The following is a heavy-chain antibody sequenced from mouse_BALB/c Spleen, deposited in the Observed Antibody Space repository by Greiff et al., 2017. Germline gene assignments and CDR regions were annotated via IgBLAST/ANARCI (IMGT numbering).Heavy chain of an antibody. Sequence: VQLQQSGAELVRPGVSVKISCKGSGYTFTDYAMHWVKQSHAKSLEWIGVISTYYGDASYNQKFKGKATMTVDKSSSTAYMELARLTSEDSAIYYCAKSTMITRGWFAYWGQGTLVTVSA. J-gene: IGHJ3*01. D-gene: IGHD2-4*01. CDR3: AKSTMITRGWFAY. V-gene: IGHV1S137*01. CDR2: ISTYYGDA. CDR1: GYTFTDYA.